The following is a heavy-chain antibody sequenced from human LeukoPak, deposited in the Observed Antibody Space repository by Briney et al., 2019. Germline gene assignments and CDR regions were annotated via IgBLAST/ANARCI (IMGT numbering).Heavy chain of an antibody. Sequence: PSETLSLTCAVYGGSFSGYYWSWIRQPPGKGLEWIGEINHSGSTNYNPSLKCRVTISVDTSKNQFSLKLSSVTAADTAVYYCARVHSSGYYFAYWGQGTLVTVSS. CDR1: GGSFSGYY. J-gene: IGHJ4*02. CDR3: ARVHSSGYYFAY. CDR2: INHSGST. V-gene: IGHV4-34*01. D-gene: IGHD3-22*01.